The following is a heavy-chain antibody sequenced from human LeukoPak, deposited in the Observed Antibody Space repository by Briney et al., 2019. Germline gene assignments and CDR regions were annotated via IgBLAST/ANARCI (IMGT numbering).Heavy chain of an antibody. V-gene: IGHV4-34*01. Sequence: PSETLSLTCAVYGVSFSGYYWSWIRQPPGKGLEWIGEINHSGSTNYNPSLKSRVTISVDTSKNQFSLKLSSVTAADTAVYYCARKRPGSGWHGGWFDPWGQGTLVTVSS. J-gene: IGHJ5*02. CDR3: ARKRPGSGWHGGWFDP. CDR2: INHSGST. D-gene: IGHD6-19*01. CDR1: GVSFSGYY.